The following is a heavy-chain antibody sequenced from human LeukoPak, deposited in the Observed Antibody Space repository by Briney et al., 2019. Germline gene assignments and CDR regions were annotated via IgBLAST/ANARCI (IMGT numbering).Heavy chain of an antibody. CDR3: AKDSKYQHLGYYYYMDV. CDR1: GFTFRNHA. V-gene: IGHV3-30*04. J-gene: IGHJ6*03. Sequence: GGSLRLSCAASGFTFRNHAMDWVRQAPGKGLEWVAVISYDGSHKYYADSVKGRINISRDNSKNTLYLQMNSLRAEDTAVYYCAKDSKYQHLGYYYYMDVWGKGTTVTVSS. CDR2: ISYDGSHK. D-gene: IGHD2-2*01.